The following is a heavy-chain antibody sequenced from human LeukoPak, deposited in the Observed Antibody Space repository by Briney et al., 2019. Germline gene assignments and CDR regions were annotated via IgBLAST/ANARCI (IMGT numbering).Heavy chain of an antibody. V-gene: IGHV4-34*01. D-gene: IGHD2-8*01. J-gene: IGHJ5*02. CDR2: INHSGST. Sequence: SSETLSLTCAVYGGSFSGYYWSWIRQPPGKGLEWIGEINHSGSTNYSPSLKSRVTISVDTSKNQFSLKLSSVTAADTAVYYCARGPVRPLNWFDPWGQGTLVTVSS. CDR3: ARGPVRPLNWFDP. CDR1: GGSFSGYY.